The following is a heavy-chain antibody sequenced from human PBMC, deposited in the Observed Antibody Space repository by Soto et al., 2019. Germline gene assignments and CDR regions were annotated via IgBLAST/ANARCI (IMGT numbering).Heavy chain of an antibody. Sequence: QVQLQQWGAGPLRPLETLSLTCGVAGGYFSGYYWAWICRSPGKGLEWNGEINDSGSINYNPSLKSRVSITVDTSKNHYSLNLRSVTAADTAVYYRARESHDILTGPPWVWYFDLWGRGTLVTVSS. CDR1: GGYFSGYY. V-gene: IGHV4-34*01. J-gene: IGHJ2*01. CDR2: INDSGSI. CDR3: ARESHDILTGPPWVWYFDL. D-gene: IGHD3-9*01.